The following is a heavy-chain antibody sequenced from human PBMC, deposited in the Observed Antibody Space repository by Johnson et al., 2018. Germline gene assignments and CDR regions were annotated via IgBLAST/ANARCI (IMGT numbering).Heavy chain of an antibody. CDR3: AKDKERHWLYDAFDI. Sequence: QVQLVQSGGGVVQPGRSLRVSCAASGFTFSSYGMHWVRQAPGKGLEWVAVISYDGRNQYDGDSVRGRFTISRANSKNTLYLEMSSLRAEDTAVYHCAKDKERHWLYDAFDIWGQGTMVTVSS. J-gene: IGHJ3*02. V-gene: IGHV3-30*18. D-gene: IGHD6-19*01. CDR1: GFTFSSYG. CDR2: ISYDGRNQ.